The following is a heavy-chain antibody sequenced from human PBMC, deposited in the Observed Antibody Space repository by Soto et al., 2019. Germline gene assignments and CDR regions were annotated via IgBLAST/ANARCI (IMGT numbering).Heavy chain of an antibody. D-gene: IGHD2-15*01. CDR1: DFAFTNAW. V-gene: IGHV3-15*07. Sequence: PGGSLRLSCAASDFAFTNAWINWVRPAPGKGLEWVGRIKNKTHGGTTDFAAPVKGRFAISRDDSKNMVYLQMNSLKTEDTGIYYCTTDSYSAMMVVRFDYWGHGTLVTVSS. CDR2: IKNKTHGGTT. CDR3: TTDSYSAMMVVRFDY. J-gene: IGHJ4*01.